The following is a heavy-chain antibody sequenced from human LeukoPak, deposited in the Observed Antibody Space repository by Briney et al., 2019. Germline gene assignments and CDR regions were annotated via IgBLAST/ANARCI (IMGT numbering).Heavy chain of an antibody. CDR3: ARDSVRGGSGSYWSTYYYYYYMDV. CDR1: GYTFTSYG. Sequence: GASVKVSCKASGYTFTSYGISWVRQAPGQGLEWMGWNSAYNGNTNYAQKLQGRVTMTTDTSTSTAYMELRSLRSDDTAVYYCARDSVRGGSGSYWSTYYYYYYMDVWGKGTTVTVSS. V-gene: IGHV1-18*01. J-gene: IGHJ6*03. D-gene: IGHD3-10*01. CDR2: NSAYNGNT.